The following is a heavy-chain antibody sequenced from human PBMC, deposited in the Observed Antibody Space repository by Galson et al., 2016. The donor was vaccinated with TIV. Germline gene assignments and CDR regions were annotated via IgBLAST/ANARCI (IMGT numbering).Heavy chain of an antibody. J-gene: IGHJ4*02. CDR3: AKVKGDGEYSYGAFDF. CDR2: VSSSGRFM. CDR1: GFSFIHYS. Sequence: SLRLSCAGFGFSFIHYSVNWVRQAPGKVLEWVASVSSSGRFMYYADSAKGRFTISKDNAKNSLNLQMNSLSVEDTAVYYCAKVKGDGEYSYGAFDFWGQGTQVTVSS. V-gene: IGHV3-21*06. D-gene: IGHD5-18*01.